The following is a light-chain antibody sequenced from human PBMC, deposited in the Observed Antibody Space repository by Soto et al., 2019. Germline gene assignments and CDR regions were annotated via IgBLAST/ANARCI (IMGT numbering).Light chain of an antibody. CDR1: STDVGRYNY. J-gene: IGLJ1*01. CDR2: DVS. Sequence: QSALTQPASVSGSPGQSITISCTGTSTDVGRYNYVSWYQQHPGKAPKLMVYDVSNRPSWVSNRFSGSKSGITASLTISGLQAEYEADYYCTSYTSDSTYVFGTGTKVTV. CDR3: TSYTSDSTYV. V-gene: IGLV2-14*01.